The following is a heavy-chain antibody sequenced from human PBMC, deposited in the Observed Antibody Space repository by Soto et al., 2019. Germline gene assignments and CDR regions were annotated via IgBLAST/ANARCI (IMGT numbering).Heavy chain of an antibody. V-gene: IGHV3-48*01. J-gene: IGHJ6*03. D-gene: IGHD3-3*01. Sequence: GGSLRLSCAASGFTFSSYSMNWVRQAPGKGLEWVSYISSSSSTIYYADSVKGRFTISRDNAKNSLYLQMNSLRAEDTAVYYCARDRTDFWSGSHYYYMDVWGKGTTVTVSS. CDR2: ISSSSSTI. CDR3: ARDRTDFWSGSHYYYMDV. CDR1: GFTFSSYS.